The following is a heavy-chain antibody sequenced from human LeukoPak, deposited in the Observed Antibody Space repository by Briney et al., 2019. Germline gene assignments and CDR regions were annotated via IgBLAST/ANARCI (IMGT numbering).Heavy chain of an antibody. D-gene: IGHD6-13*01. CDR1: GYTFTSYG. J-gene: IGHJ4*02. CDR2: INPKSGAA. Sequence: ASVKVSCKASGYTFTSYGISWVRQAPGQGLEWLGWINPKSGAADYAQQFRGRVTMTRDTSINTDYMEMKRVTSDDTAVYYCARGAEAETSPLDFWGQGTLVIVS. V-gene: IGHV1-2*02. CDR3: ARGAEAETSPLDF.